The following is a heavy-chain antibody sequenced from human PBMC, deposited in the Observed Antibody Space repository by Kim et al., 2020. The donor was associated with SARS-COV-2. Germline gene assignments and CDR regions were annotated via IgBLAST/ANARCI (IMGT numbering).Heavy chain of an antibody. CDR2: IDWDDDK. CDR3: TRIRRNWKPYYYYCCGMDV. J-gene: IGHJ6*02. Sequence: SGPTLVNPTQTLTLTCTFSGFSLSTSGMCVSWIRQPPGKALEWLARIDWDDDKYYSTSLKTRLTISKDTSKNQVVLTMTNMDPEHTATYYCTRIRRNWKPYYYYCCGMDVWGQGTTVTVSS. CDR1: GFSLSTSGMC. D-gene: IGHD1-20*01. V-gene: IGHV2-70*11.